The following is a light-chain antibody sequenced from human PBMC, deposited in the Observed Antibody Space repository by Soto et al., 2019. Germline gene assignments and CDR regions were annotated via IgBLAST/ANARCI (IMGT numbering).Light chain of an antibody. CDR1: QSVTNW. J-gene: IGKJ1*01. Sequence: EIVLTQSPGTLSLSPGERATLSCMASQSVTNWLAWYQQISGQAPSLLIYGASTRATGIPARFSGSGSGTEFTLTISSLESEDFAIYYCQQYSSWPMTFGQGTKVDIK. V-gene: IGKV3-11*01. CDR2: GAS. CDR3: QQYSSWPMT.